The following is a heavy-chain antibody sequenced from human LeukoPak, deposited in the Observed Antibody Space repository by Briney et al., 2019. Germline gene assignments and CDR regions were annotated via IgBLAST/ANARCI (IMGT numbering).Heavy chain of an antibody. D-gene: IGHD3-3*01. Sequence: GGSLRLSCITSGFTFSGSAMHWVRQASGKGLEWIGRIRSKAHSFATAYAASVEGRFTISRDDSKNTTFLQMNSLKTEDTAVYYCTRRKDYDFWSGYLSGPDFDYWGQGTLVTVSS. V-gene: IGHV3-73*01. J-gene: IGHJ4*02. CDR2: IRSKAHSFAT. CDR3: TRRKDYDFWSGYLSGPDFDY. CDR1: GFTFSGSA.